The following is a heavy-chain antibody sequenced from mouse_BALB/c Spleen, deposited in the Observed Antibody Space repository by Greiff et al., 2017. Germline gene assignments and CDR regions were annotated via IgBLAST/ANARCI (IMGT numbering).Heavy chain of an antibody. CDR2: ISSGGGST. D-gene: IGHD2-14*01. J-gene: IGHJ2*01. CDR3: ARQGSYYRDFDY. Sequence: EVMLVESGGGLVKPGGSLKLSCAASGFAFSSYDMSWVRQTPEKRLEWVAYISSGGGSTYYPDTVKGRFTISRDNAKNTLYLQMSSLKSEDTAMYYCARQGSYYRDFDYWGQGTTLTVSS. V-gene: IGHV5-12-1*01. CDR1: GFAFSSYD.